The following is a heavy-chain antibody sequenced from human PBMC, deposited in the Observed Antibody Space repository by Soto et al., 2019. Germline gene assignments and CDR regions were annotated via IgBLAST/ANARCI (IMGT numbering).Heavy chain of an antibody. CDR1: GGSISSYY. CDR2: IYYSGST. V-gene: IGHV4-59*01. J-gene: IGHJ5*02. Sequence: LSLTCTVSGGSISSYYWSWIRQPPGKGLEWIGYIYYSGSTNYNPSLKSRVTISVDTSKNQFSLKLSSVTAADTAVYYCARDHRGYCSGGSCLNWFDPWGQGTLVTVSS. CDR3: ARDHRGYCSGGSCLNWFDP. D-gene: IGHD2-15*01.